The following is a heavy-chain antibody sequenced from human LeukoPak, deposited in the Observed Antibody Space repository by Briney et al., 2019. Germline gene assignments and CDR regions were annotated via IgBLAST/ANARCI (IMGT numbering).Heavy chain of an antibody. V-gene: IGHV3-11*01. CDR2: ISSSGSTI. CDR1: GFTFSDYY. J-gene: IGHJ4*02. CDR3: ASAHYYDSSGYSFDY. D-gene: IGHD3-22*01. Sequence: EGSLRLSCAASGFTFSDYYMSWIRQAPGKGLEWVSYISSSGSTIYYADSVKGRFTISRDNAKNSLYLQMNSLRAEDTAVYYCASAHYYDSSGYSFDYWGQGTLVTVSS.